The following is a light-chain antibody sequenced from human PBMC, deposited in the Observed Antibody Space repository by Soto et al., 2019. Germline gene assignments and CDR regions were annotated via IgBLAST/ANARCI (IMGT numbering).Light chain of an antibody. CDR1: SSDIGAYDY. CDR3: FSFKTTSTHV. J-gene: IGLJ1*01. CDR2: EVN. Sequence: QSALTQPASLSGSPGQSITISCTGTSSDIGAYDYVSWFQQHPGKAPKLMISEVNNRPSGVSNRFSSSKSGNTAYLTISGLQVEDEAEYFCFSFKTTSTHVFGTGTKVTVL. V-gene: IGLV2-14*01.